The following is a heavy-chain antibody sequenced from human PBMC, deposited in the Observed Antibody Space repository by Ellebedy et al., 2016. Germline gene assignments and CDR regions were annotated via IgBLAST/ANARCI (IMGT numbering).Heavy chain of an antibody. D-gene: IGHD3-10*01. Sequence: SVKVSCXASGGTFSSYAISWVRQAPGQGLEWMGGIIPIFGTANYAQKFQGRVTITADESTSTAYMELSSLRSEDTAVYYCARDLILTYYYGSGSSLREPPGMDVWGQGTTVTVSS. CDR2: IIPIFGTA. V-gene: IGHV1-69*13. CDR1: GGTFSSYA. J-gene: IGHJ6*02. CDR3: ARDLILTYYYGSGSSLREPPGMDV.